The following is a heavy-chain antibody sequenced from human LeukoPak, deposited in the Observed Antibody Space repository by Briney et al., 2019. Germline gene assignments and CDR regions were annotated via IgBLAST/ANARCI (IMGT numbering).Heavy chain of an antibody. CDR3: AKDGRWLQDHFDY. CDR2: ISYDGSNK. V-gene: IGHV3-30*04. D-gene: IGHD5-24*01. Sequence: PGGSLRLSCAASGFTFSSYAMHWVRQAPGKGLEWVAVISYDGSNKYYADSVKGRFTISRDNSKNTLYLQINSLRGEDTAVYYCAKDGRWLQDHFDYWGQGTLVTVSS. J-gene: IGHJ4*02. CDR1: GFTFSSYA.